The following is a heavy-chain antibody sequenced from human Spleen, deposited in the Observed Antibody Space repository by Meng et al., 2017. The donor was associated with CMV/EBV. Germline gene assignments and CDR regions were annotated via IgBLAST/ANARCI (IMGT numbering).Heavy chain of an antibody. J-gene: IGHJ5*02. CDR1: GGSISSGDYY. D-gene: IGHD2-2*02. V-gene: IGHV4-30-4*08. CDR3: ARVNGDCFSTICYKGWFDP. CDR2: IYYSGRT. Sequence: VELHESGLVMVKPSPTLSLTCTVSGGSISSGDYYWSWIRQPPGKGLEWIGYIYYSGRTYYNPSLESRVTMSVDTSKNQFSLNLNSVTAADTAVYYCARVNGDCFSTICYKGWFDPWGQGTLVTVSS.